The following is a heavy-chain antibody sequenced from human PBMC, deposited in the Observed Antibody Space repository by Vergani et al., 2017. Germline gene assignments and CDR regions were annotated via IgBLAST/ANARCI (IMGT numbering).Heavy chain of an antibody. V-gene: IGHV4-34*01. J-gene: IGHJ5*02. CDR2: INHSGST. D-gene: IGHD2-15*01. CDR3: ARGQGVVAATPYWFDP. Sequence: QVQLQQWGAGLLKPSETLSLTCAVYGGSFSGYYWSWIRQPPGKGLEWIGEINHSGSTNYNPSLKIRVTISVDTSKNQFSLKLRFVTAADTAVYYCARGQGVVAATPYWFDPWGQETLVTVSS. CDR1: GGSFSGYY.